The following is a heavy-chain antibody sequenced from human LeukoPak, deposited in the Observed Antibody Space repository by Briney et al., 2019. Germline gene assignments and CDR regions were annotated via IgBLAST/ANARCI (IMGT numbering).Heavy chain of an antibody. CDR1: GFTFSSYW. CDR2: IKEDGSEK. Sequence: PGGSLRLSCAASGFTFSSYWMSWIRQAPGKGLEWVANIKEDGSEKNYVDSVKGRFTISRDNAKNSLYLQMNSLRAEDTAVYYCTRGGGRHVDHWGQGNLVTVSS. D-gene: IGHD3-16*01. J-gene: IGHJ4*02. CDR3: TRGGGRHVDH. V-gene: IGHV3-7*05.